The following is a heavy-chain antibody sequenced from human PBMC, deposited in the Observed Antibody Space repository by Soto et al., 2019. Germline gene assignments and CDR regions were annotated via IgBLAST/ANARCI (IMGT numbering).Heavy chain of an antibody. Sequence: GGSLRLSCAASGFTFSSYGMHWVRQAPGKGLEWVAVISYDGSNKYYADSVKGRFTISRDNSKNTLYLQMNSLRAEDTAVYYCANCGLLTLYSHPCYFDYWGQGPLVTLSS. D-gene: IGHD2-21*01. CDR1: GFTFSSYG. CDR3: ANCGLLTLYSHPCYFDY. J-gene: IGHJ4*02. CDR2: ISYDGSNK. V-gene: IGHV3-30*18.